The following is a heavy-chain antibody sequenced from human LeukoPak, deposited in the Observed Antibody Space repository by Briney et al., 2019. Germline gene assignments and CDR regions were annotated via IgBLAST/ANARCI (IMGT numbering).Heavy chain of an antibody. CDR1: GCSISSYY. V-gene: IGHV4-59*01. CDR2: IYYSGST. Sequence: SETLSLTCTVSGCSISSYYWSWIRQPPGKGLEWIGYIYYSGSTNYNPSLKSRVTISVDTSKNQFSLKLSSVTAADTAVYYCARSSAGVVIIPKVWGQGTLVTVSS. D-gene: IGHD3-3*01. J-gene: IGHJ4*02. CDR3: ARSSAGVVIIPKV.